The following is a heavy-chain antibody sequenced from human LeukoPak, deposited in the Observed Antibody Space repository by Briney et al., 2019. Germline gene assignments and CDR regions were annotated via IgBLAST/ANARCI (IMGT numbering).Heavy chain of an antibody. CDR3: ARGIVVVPAAPPAWFDP. CDR1: GYTFTSYG. J-gene: IGHJ5*02. V-gene: IGHV1-18*01. D-gene: IGHD2-2*01. CDR2: ISAYNGNT. Sequence: ASVKVSCKASGYTFTSYGISWVRQAPGQGLEWMGWISAYNGNTNYAQKLQGRVTTTTDTSTSTAYMELRSLRSDDTAVYYCARGIVVVPAAPPAWFDPWGQGTLVTVSS.